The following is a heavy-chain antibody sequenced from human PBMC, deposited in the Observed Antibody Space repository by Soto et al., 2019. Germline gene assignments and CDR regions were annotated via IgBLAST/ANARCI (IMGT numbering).Heavy chain of an antibody. V-gene: IGHV1-69*06. Sequence: QVQLVQSGAEVKTPGSSVKVSCKASGGTFSSYAISWVRQAPGQGLEWMGGIIPIFGTANYAQKFQGRVTITADKSTSIACKELSSGISEDTAAYHCASLPLCEPTNYYYGMDVWGQVTTVTVSS. CDR2: IIPIFGTA. CDR1: GGTFSSYA. D-gene: IGHD4-17*01. CDR3: ASLPLCEPTNYYYGMDV. J-gene: IGHJ6*02.